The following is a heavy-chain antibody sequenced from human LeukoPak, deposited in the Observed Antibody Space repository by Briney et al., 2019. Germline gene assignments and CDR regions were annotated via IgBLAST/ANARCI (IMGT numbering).Heavy chain of an antibody. CDR3: ARDLSGSGSYYNWFDP. CDR1: GFTFSSYA. CDR2: ISYDGSNK. D-gene: IGHD3-10*01. Sequence: QTGRSLRLSCAASGFTFSSYAMHWVRQAPGKGLEWVAVISYDGSNKYYADSVKGRFIISRDNSKNTLYLQMNSLRAEDTAVYYCARDLSGSGSYYNWFDPWGQGTLVTVSS. V-gene: IGHV3-30*04. J-gene: IGHJ5*02.